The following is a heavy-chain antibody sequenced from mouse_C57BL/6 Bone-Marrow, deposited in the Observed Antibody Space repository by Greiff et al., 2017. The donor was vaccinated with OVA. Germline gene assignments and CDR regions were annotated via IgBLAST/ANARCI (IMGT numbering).Heavy chain of an antibody. CDR3: ARGGYYRAWFAY. V-gene: IGHV1-69*01. D-gene: IGHD2-3*01. CDR2: LDPSDSYT. CDR1: GYTFTSYW. Sequence: QVQLQQPGAELVMPGASVKLSCKASGYTFTSYWMHWVKQRPGQGLEWIGELDPSDSYTNYNQKFKGKSTLTVDKSSSTAYMQLSSLTSEDSAVYYCARGGYYRAWFAYWGQGTLVTVSA. J-gene: IGHJ3*01.